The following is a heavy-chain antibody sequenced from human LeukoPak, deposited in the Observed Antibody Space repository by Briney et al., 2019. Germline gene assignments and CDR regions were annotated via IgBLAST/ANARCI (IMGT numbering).Heavy chain of an antibody. D-gene: IGHD6-13*01. CDR1: GGSISSGSYY. CDR3: ARSRVFYFDY. V-gene: IGHV4-61*02. CDR2: IYTSGST. J-gene: IGHJ4*02. Sequence: SETLSLTCTVSGGSISSGSYYWSWIRQPAGKGLEWIGRIYTSGSTNYNPSLKSRVTISVDTSKNQFSLKLSSVTAADTAVYYCARSRVFYFDYWGQGTLVTVSS.